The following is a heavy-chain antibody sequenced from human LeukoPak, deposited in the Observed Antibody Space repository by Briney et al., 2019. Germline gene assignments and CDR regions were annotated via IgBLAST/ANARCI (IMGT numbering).Heavy chain of an antibody. D-gene: IGHD6-13*01. V-gene: IGHV1-69*05. CDR1: GGTFSSYA. CDR3: ASTQRIAAAGTIPYNWFDP. CDR2: IIPIFGTA. J-gene: IGHJ5*02. Sequence: SVKVSCKASGGTFSSYAISWVRQAPGQGLEWMGGIIPIFGTANYAQKFQGRVTITRDTSASTAYMELSSLRSEDTAVYYCASTQRIAAAGTIPYNWFDPWGQGTLVTVSS.